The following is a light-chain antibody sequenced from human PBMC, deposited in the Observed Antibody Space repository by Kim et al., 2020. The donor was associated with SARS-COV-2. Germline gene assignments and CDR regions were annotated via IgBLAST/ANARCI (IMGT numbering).Light chain of an antibody. CDR3: QQYGSSPYT. CDR1: QSVSRSY. CDR2: GAS. J-gene: IGKJ2*01. Sequence: LSPGERATLSCRASQSVSRSYLAWYQQKPGQAHRLLIYGASSRATGIPDRFSGSGSGTDFTLTISRLEPEDFAVYYCQQYGSSPYTFGQGTKLEIK. V-gene: IGKV3-20*01.